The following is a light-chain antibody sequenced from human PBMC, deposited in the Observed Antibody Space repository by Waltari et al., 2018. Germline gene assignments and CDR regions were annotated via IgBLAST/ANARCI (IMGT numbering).Light chain of an antibody. V-gene: IGKV3-11*01. CDR1: QSVSSY. CDR3: QQRSNWPPVLT. J-gene: IGKJ4*01. Sequence: EIVLTQSPATLSLSPGERATLSCRASQSVSSYLAWYQQKPGQAPRLLIYDASNRATGSPARFSGSGSGTDFTLTISSLEPEDFAVYYCQQRSNWPPVLTFGGGTKVEIK. CDR2: DAS.